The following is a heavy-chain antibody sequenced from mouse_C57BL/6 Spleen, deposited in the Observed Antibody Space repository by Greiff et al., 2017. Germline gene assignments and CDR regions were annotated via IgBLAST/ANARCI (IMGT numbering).Heavy chain of an antibody. J-gene: IGHJ3*01. CDR2: IDPSDSET. Sequence: QVHVKQPGAELVRPGSSVKLSCKASGYTFTSYWMHWVKQRPIQGLEWIGNIDPSDSETHYNQKFKDKATLTVDKSSSTAYMQLSSLTSEDSAVYYCARGADGYYKLSFAYWGQGTLVTVSA. D-gene: IGHD2-3*01. CDR3: ARGADGYYKLSFAY. V-gene: IGHV1-52*01. CDR1: GYTFTSYW.